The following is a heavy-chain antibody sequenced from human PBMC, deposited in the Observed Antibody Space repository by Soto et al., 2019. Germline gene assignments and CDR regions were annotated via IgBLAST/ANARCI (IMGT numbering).Heavy chain of an antibody. J-gene: IGHJ6*02. CDR2: ISGSGGST. Sequence: EVQLLESGGGLVQPGGSLRLSCAASGFTFSSYAMSWVHQAPGKGLEWVAAISGSGGSTYYADSVKGRFTISRDNSKNTLYLQMNSLRAEDTDVYYCAILDIVATSRDGIDVWGQGTTVTVSS. CDR1: GFTFSSYA. CDR3: AILDIVATSRDGIDV. D-gene: IGHD5-12*01. V-gene: IGHV3-23*01.